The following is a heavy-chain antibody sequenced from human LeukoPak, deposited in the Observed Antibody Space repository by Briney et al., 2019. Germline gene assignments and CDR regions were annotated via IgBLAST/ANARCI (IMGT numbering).Heavy chain of an antibody. J-gene: IGHJ5*02. Sequence: GRSLRLSCAASGFTFSSYAMSWVRQAPEKGLEWVSAISGSGGSTYYADSVKGRFTISRDNSKNTLYLQMSSLRAEDTAVYYCAKVEAAPHWFDPWGQGTLVTVSS. CDR2: ISGSGGST. CDR1: GFTFSSYA. V-gene: IGHV3-23*01. CDR3: AKVEAAPHWFDP. D-gene: IGHD6-13*01.